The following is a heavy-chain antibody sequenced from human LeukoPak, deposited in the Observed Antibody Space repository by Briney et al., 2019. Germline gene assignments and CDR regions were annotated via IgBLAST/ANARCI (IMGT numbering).Heavy chain of an antibody. CDR2: IIPIFGTT. J-gene: IGHJ2*01. CDR3: AREERDGYNYYWYFDL. D-gene: IGHD5-24*01. CDR1: GGTFSSYA. Sequence: SVKVSCKTSGGTFSSYAITWVRQTPGQGLEWMGGIIPIFGTTNYAQKFQDRVTITADKSTSTAYMKLSSLRSEDTAVYYCAREERDGYNYYWYFDLWGRGTLVTVSS. V-gene: IGHV1-69*06.